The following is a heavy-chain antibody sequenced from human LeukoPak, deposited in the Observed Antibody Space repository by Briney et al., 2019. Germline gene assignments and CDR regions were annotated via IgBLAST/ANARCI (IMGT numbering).Heavy chain of an antibody. J-gene: IGHJ5*02. CDR2: ISAYNGNT. CDR1: GYTFTSYG. D-gene: IGHD6-13*01. CDR3: AGTSGYLPSHWFDP. Sequence: GASVKVSCKASGYTFTSYGISWVRQAPGQGLEWMGWISAYNGNTNYAQKLQGRVTMTTDTSTSTAYMELGSLRSDDTAVYYCAGTSGYLPSHWFDPWGQGTLVTVSS. V-gene: IGHV1-18*01.